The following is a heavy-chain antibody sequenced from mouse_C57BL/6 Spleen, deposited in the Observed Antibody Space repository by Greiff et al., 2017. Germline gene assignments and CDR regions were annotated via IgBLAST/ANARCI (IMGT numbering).Heavy chain of an antibody. J-gene: IGHJ3*01. CDR2: ILPGSGST. CDR1: GFTFTGYW. V-gene: IGHV1-9*01. D-gene: IGHD1-1*01. CDR3: ARLITTVEGLAY. Sequence: QVQLQQSGAELMKPGASVKLSCKATGFTFTGYWIEWVKQRPGHGLAWIGEILPGSGSTNYNEKFKGKATFTADTSSNTAYMQLSSLTTEDSAIEYCARLITTVEGLAYWGQGTLVTVSA.